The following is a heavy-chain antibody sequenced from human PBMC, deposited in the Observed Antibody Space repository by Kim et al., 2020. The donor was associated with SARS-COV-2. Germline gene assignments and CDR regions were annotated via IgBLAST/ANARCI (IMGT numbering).Heavy chain of an antibody. Sequence: GGSLRLSCAASGFTFSCCAMTWVRQAPGKGLEWVSAISLNGGITNYADSVKGRFTISRDNSKNTVYLQMNGLKAEDTALYYCAKDEGWIHGSRYEYFQHWGQGTLVTVSS. CDR1: GFTFSCCA. CDR2: ISLNGGIT. J-gene: IGHJ1*01. CDR3: AKDEGWIHGSRYEYFQH. D-gene: IGHD3-10*01. V-gene: IGHV3-23*01.